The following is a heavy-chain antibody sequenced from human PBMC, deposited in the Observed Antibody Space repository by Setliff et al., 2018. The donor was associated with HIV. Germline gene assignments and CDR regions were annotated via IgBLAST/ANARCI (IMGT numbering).Heavy chain of an antibody. J-gene: IGHJ3*02. Sequence: SVKVSCKASGGTFRNYALSWVRQAPGQGLEWMGGIIPMPGTANYAQKFQGRVTITADESTSTAHMELSSLRSEDTAVYYCARGIVVVSDAFDIWGQGTMVTVSS. CDR2: IIPMPGTA. D-gene: IGHD3-22*01. V-gene: IGHV1-69*13. CDR3: ARGIVVVSDAFDI. CDR1: GGTFRNYA.